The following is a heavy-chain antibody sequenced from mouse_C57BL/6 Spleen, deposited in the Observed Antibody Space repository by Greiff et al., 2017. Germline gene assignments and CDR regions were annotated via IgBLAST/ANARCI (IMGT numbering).Heavy chain of an antibody. D-gene: IGHD4-1*01. CDR2: IRSKSSNYAT. V-gene: IGHV10-3*01. CDR3: VRDGGELGLFAY. J-gene: IGHJ3*01. CDR1: GFTFNTYA. Sequence: EVQLVESGGGLVQPKGSLKLSCAASGFTFNTYAMHWVRQAPGTGLEWVARIRSKSSNYATYYADSVKDRFTISRDDSQSMLYLQMNNLKTEDTAMYYCVRDGGELGLFAYWGQGTLVTVSA.